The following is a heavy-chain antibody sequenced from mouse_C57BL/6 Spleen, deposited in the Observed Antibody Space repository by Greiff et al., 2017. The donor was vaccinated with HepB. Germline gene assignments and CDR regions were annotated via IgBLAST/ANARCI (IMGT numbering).Heavy chain of an antibody. Sequence: VQLQQSGAELVKPGASVKISCKASGYAFSSYWMNWVKQRPGKGLEWIGQIYPGDGDTNYNGKFKGKATLTADKSSSTAYMQLSSLTSEDSAVYFCARGNWDEGAMDYWGQGTSVTVSS. D-gene: IGHD4-1*01. CDR2: IYPGDGDT. CDR1: GYAFSSYW. CDR3: ARGNWDEGAMDY. V-gene: IGHV1-80*01. J-gene: IGHJ4*01.